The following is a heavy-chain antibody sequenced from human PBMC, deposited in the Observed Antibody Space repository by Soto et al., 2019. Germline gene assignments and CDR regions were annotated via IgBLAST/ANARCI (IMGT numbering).Heavy chain of an antibody. CDR2: IDPSDSYT. J-gene: IGHJ6*02. CDR3: ARRRRGDSSGYRYYYYYGMDV. Sequence: PGESLKISCKGSGYSFTSYWISWVRQMPGKGLEWMGRIDPSDSYTNYSPSFQGHVTISADKSISTAYLQWSSLKASDTAMYYRARRRRGDSSGYRYYYYYGMDVWGQGTTVTVSS. CDR1: GYSFTSYW. V-gene: IGHV5-10-1*01. D-gene: IGHD3-22*01.